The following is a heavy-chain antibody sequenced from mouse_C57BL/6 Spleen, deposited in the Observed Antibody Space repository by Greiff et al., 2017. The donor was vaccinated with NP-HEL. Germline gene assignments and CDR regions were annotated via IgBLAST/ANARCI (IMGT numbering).Heavy chain of an antibody. CDR3: ARERIYYDYDGLFDY. V-gene: IGHV8-12*01. D-gene: IGHD2-4*01. CDR1: GFSLSTSGMG. CDR2: IYWDDDK. Sequence: QVTLKVCGPGILQSSQTLSLTCSFSGFSLSTSGMGVSWLRQPSGKGLEWLAHIYWDDDKRYNPSLKSRLTISKDTSRNQVFLKITSVDTADTATYYGARERIYYDYDGLFDYWGQGTTLTVSS. J-gene: IGHJ2*01.